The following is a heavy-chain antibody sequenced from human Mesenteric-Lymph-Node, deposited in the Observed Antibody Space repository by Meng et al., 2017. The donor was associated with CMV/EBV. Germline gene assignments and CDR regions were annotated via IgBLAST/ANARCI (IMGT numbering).Heavy chain of an antibody. Sequence: SETLSLTCTVSGGSISSSNHYWVWIRQPPGKGLEWIGSIYYSGSPPYYNPSLESRVIMSVDTSNDQFSLKLSSVTAADTAHHYCAREVGPYYDYWSGKYNNKYYGMDVWGQGTTVTVSS. D-gene: IGHD3-3*01. CDR2: IYYSGSPP. CDR1: GGSISSSNHY. J-gene: IGHJ6*02. V-gene: IGHV4-39*07. CDR3: AREVGPYYDYWSGKYNNKYYGMDV.